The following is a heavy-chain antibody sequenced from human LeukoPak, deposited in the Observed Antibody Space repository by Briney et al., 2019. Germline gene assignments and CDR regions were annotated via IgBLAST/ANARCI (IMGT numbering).Heavy chain of an antibody. CDR2: MNPNSGNT. J-gene: IGHJ6*02. D-gene: IGHD3-9*01. CDR3: ARKDILTGYSYYGMDV. CDR1: GYTFTSYD. Sequence: ASVKVSCKASGYTFTSYDINWVRQATGQGLEWMGWMNPNSGNTGYAQKFQGRVTMTRNTSISTAYMELSSLRSEDTAVYYCARKDILTGYSYYGMDVWGQGTTVTVSS. V-gene: IGHV1-8*01.